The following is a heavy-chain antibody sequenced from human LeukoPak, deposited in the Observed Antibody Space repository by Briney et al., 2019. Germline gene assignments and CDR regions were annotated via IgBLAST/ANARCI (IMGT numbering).Heavy chain of an antibody. CDR1: GFAFDDYG. CDR2: INWNGGSI. CDR3: ARADKDGYGFFGFDY. V-gene: IGHV3-20*04. D-gene: IGHD5-18*01. Sequence: GGSLRLPCAASGFAFDDYGMSWVRQAPGKGLEWVSGINWNGGSIGYADSVKGRFTISRDNAKNSLYLQINSLRAEDTALYYCARADKDGYGFFGFDYWGQGTLVTVSS. J-gene: IGHJ4*02.